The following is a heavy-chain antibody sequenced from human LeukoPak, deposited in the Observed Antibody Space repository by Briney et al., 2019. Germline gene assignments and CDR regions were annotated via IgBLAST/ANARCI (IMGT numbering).Heavy chain of an antibody. CDR1: GYTFTGYY. CDR2: INPNSGGT. D-gene: IGHD6-19*01. Sequence: ASVKVSCKASGYTFTGYYMHWVRQAPGQGLEWMGWINPNSGGTNYAQKFQGRVTMTRDTSISTAYMELSRLRSDDTAVYYCARAKYSGGWYHLFDYYYYYGMDVWGQGTTVTVSS. CDR3: ARAKYSGGWYHLFDYYYYYGMDV. V-gene: IGHV1-2*02. J-gene: IGHJ6*02.